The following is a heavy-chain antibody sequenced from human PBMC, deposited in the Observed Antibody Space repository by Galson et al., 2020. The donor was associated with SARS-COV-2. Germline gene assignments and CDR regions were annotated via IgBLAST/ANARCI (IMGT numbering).Heavy chain of an antibody. CDR2: IIPILGIA. V-gene: IGHV1-69*10. CDR3: ARGPADYRLYYYYMDV. CDR1: GGTFSSYA. J-gene: IGHJ6*03. D-gene: IGHD4-4*01. Sequence: SVKVYYKASGGTFSSYAISWVRQAPGQGLEWMGGIIPILGIANYAQKFQGRVTITADKSTSTAYMELSSLRSEDTAVYYCARGPADYRLYYYYMDVWGKGTTVTVSS.